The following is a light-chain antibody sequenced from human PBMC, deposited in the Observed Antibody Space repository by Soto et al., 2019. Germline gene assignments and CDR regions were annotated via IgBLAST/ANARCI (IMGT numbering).Light chain of an antibody. V-gene: IGKV3-15*01. CDR3: QQYTDWPRGT. CDR1: QSVSLN. Sequence: EIVMTQSPGTLSMSPGEIATLSCRASQSVSLNLAWYQQSPGQAPRLLIYGASTRATGVPDRFSGSGSGTEFTLTINSLQSEDSAVYYCQQYTDWPRGTFGQGTKVEIK. J-gene: IGKJ1*01. CDR2: GAS.